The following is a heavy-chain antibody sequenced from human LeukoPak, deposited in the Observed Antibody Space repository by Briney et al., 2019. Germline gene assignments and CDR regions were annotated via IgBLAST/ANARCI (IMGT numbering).Heavy chain of an antibody. CDR3: ARDEAGGSYHVYYYYYYMDV. J-gene: IGHJ6*03. V-gene: IGHV1-2*02. Sequence: ASVKVSCKASGYTFTGYYMHWVRQAPGQGLEWMGWINPNSGGTNYAQKLQGRVTMTTDTSTSTAYMELRSLRSDDTAVYYCARDEAGGSYHVYYYYYYMDVWGKGTTVTVSS. CDR1: GYTFTGYY. CDR2: INPNSGGT. D-gene: IGHD1-26*01.